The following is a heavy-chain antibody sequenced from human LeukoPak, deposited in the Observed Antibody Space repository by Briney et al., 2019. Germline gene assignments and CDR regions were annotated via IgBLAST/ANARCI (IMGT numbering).Heavy chain of an antibody. CDR3: AKDGNYYGMDV. Sequence: GGSLRLSCAASGFTFSSYGMHWVRQAPGKGLEWVAVISYDGSNKYYPDSVKGRFTISRDNSKNTLYLQMNSLRAEDTAVYYCAKDGNYYGMDVWGQGTTVTVSS. CDR2: ISYDGSNK. V-gene: IGHV3-30*18. D-gene: IGHD1-26*01. J-gene: IGHJ6*02. CDR1: GFTFSSYG.